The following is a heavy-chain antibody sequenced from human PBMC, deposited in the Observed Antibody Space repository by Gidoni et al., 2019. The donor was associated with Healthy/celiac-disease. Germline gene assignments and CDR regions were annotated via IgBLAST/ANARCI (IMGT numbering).Heavy chain of an antibody. CDR2: IWYDGSNK. V-gene: IGHV3-33*01. CDR1: GFPFSSYG. J-gene: IGHJ6*02. D-gene: IGHD6-13*01. Sequence: QVQLVASGGGVVQPGRSLRLSCAASGFPFSSYGMHWVRQAPGKGLEWVAVIWYDGSNKYYADSVKGRFTISRDNSKNTLYLQMNSLRAEDTAVYYCARERGVAAAFYYYYGMDVWGQGTTVTVSS. CDR3: ARERGVAAAFYYYYGMDV.